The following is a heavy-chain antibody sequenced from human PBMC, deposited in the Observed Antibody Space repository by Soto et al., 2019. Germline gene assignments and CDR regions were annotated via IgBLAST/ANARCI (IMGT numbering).Heavy chain of an antibody. Sequence: ERSLRLSCVASRFTFSNYAMHLVRPPPGKGLDWVSVSSYDGRNKYYSDSLKGRFTISRHNSNNTVYLQVSSLRAGDPAVYYWAKSALGDYGYGDKWGKGVLGTVCS. CDR3: AKSALGDYGYGDK. D-gene: IGHD4-17*01. CDR2: SSYDGRNK. CDR1: RFTFSNYA. J-gene: IGHJ4*02. V-gene: IGHV3-30*18.